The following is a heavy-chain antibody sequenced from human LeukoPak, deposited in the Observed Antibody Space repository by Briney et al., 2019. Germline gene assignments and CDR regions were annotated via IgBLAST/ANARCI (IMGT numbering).Heavy chain of an antibody. J-gene: IGHJ4*02. CDR3: AKATYSSSWNLYFDY. CDR2: ISYDGSNE. Sequence: PGRSLRLSCAASGFTFSSYGMHWVRQAPGKGLEWVAFISYDGSNEYYADSVKGRFTISRDSSKNTLYLQMNSLRAEDAAVYHCAKATYSSSWNLYFDYWGQGTLVTVSS. D-gene: IGHD6-13*01. V-gene: IGHV3-30*18. CDR1: GFTFSSYG.